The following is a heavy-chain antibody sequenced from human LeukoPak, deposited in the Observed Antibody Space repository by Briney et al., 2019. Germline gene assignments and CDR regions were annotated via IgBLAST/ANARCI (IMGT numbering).Heavy chain of an antibody. Sequence: GGSLRLSCAASGFTFSSYAMHWVRQAPGKGLEWVVVISHDGSNNNYADSVKGRFTISRDNSKNTLYLQMNSLRPEDTAVYYCAKVRVGTAHFDYWGQGTLVTVSS. J-gene: IGHJ4*02. D-gene: IGHD2-15*01. CDR2: ISHDGSNN. V-gene: IGHV3-30*04. CDR1: GFTFSSYA. CDR3: AKVRVGTAHFDY.